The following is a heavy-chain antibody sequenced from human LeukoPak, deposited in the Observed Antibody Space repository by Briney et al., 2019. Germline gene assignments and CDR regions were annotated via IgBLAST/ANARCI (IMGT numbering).Heavy chain of an antibody. CDR1: GVTLSPYG. V-gene: IGHV3-30*18. CDR3: AKEGTPHVSTWYDL. D-gene: IGHD3-10*01. Sequence: GGSLRLSCAASGVTLSPYGMHWVRQAPGKGLEWVAVISYEGGTQHYADSVKGRFIISRDSPRNTLYLQMNILRTEDTAVYYCAKEGTPHVSTWYDLWGQGTQVIVSS. CDR2: ISYEGGTQ. J-gene: IGHJ5*02.